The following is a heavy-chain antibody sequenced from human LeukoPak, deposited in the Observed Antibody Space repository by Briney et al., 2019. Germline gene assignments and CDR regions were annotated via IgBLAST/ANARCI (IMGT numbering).Heavy chain of an antibody. J-gene: IGHJ4*02. CDR2: ISAYNGNT. V-gene: IGHV1-18*04. CDR1: GYTFTSYG. Sequence: GASVKVSCEASGYTFTSYGISWVRRAPGQGLEWMGWISAYNGNTNYAQKLQGRVTMTTDTSTSTAYMELRSLRSDDTAVYYCARDTSAAGFPYYFDYWGQGTLVTVSS. CDR3: ARDTSAAGFPYYFDY. D-gene: IGHD6-13*01.